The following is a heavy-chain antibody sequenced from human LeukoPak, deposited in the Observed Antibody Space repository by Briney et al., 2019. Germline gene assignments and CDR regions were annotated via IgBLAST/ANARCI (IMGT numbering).Heavy chain of an antibody. J-gene: IGHJ3*02. CDR3: ARVRDIVVVPAAQGAFDN. Sequence: ASVKVSCKASGYTFTGYYMHWVRQAPGQGLEWMGWINPNSGGTSYAQKFQGRVTMTRDTSISTAYMELSRLRSDDTAVYYCARVRDIVVVPAAQGAFDNWGQGTMVTVSS. CDR2: INPNSGGT. D-gene: IGHD2-2*01. V-gene: IGHV1-2*02. CDR1: GYTFTGYY.